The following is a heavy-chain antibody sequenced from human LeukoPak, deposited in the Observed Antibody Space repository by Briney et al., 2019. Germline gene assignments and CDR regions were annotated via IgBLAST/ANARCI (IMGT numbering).Heavy chain of an antibody. CDR2: IYTSGST. V-gene: IGHV4-61*02. D-gene: IGHD6-19*01. J-gene: IGHJ4*02. CDR1: GGSVSSGSYY. CDR3: ARSVRGWLDY. Sequence: TSETLSLTXTVSGGSVSSGSYYWSWIRQPAGKGLEWIGRIYTSGSTNYNPSLKSRVTISVDTSKNQFSLKLSSVTAADTAVYYCARSVRGWLDYWGQGTLVTVSS.